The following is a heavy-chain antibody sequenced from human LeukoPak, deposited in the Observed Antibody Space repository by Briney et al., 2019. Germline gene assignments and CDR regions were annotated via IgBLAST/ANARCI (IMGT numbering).Heavy chain of an antibody. CDR1: GFTFSSYW. Sequence: GGSLRLSCAASGFTFSSYWMSWVRQAPGKGLEWVSAISGSGGSTYYADSVKGRFTISSDNSKNTLYLQMNSLRAEDTAVYYCAKVPPDRIGRDYWGQGTLVTVSS. CDR3: AKVPPDRIGRDY. D-gene: IGHD3-16*02. V-gene: IGHV3-23*01. J-gene: IGHJ4*02. CDR2: ISGSGGST.